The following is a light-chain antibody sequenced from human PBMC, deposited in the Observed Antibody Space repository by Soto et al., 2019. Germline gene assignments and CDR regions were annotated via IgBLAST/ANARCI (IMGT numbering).Light chain of an antibody. V-gene: IGLV1-51*01. J-gene: IGLJ3*02. CDR3: GTWDSSLSALR. Sequence: QSVLTQPPSVSAAPGQKVTISCSGSSSNIGNNYVSWYQQLPGTAPKLLIYDNNKRPSGIPDRFSGSKSGTSATLGITGLQTGDEADYYCGTWDSSLSALRFGGGTKATVL. CDR2: DNN. CDR1: SSNIGNNY.